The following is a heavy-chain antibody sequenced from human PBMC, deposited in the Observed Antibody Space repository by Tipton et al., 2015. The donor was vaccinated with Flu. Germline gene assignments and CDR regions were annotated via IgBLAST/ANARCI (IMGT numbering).Heavy chain of an antibody. D-gene: IGHD6-6*01. CDR1: GGSFSGYY. V-gene: IGHV4-34*01. CDR2: INHSGST. J-gene: IGHJ6*02. Sequence: TLSLTCAVYGGSFSGYYWSWIRQPPGKGLEWIGEINHSGSTNYNPSLKSRVTISVDTSKNQFSLKLSSVTAADTAVYYCARGRRYSSSLGYYYYYYGMDVWGQGTTVPVSS. CDR3: ARGRRYSSSLGYYYYYYGMDV.